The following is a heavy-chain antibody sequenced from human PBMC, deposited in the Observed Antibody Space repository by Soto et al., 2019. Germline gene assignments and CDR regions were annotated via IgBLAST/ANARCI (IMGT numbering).Heavy chain of an antibody. Sequence: QVQLQESGPGLVKPSETLSLTCTVSGGSISSYYWCWIRQPPGKGLEWIGYIYYSGRTNYNPSLKGRITIPVDTSKNQFSRNLSSLPAADTAVYYCARGYCSSTICYIWDNWFDPWGQGTLVTVSS. D-gene: IGHD2-2*02. V-gene: IGHV4-59*12. CDR3: ARGYCSSTICYIWDNWFDP. CDR2: IYYSGRT. CDR1: GGSISSYY. J-gene: IGHJ5*02.